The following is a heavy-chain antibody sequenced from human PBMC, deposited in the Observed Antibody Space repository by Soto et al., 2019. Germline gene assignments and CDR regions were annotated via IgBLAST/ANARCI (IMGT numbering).Heavy chain of an antibody. CDR1: GGSISSGDYY. V-gene: IGHV4-31*03. J-gene: IGHJ5*02. D-gene: IGHD3-3*01. CDR3: ARWWSGSRQGFDP. Sequence: QVQLQESGPGLVKPSQTLSLTCTVSGGSISSGDYYWSWIRQHPGKGLEWIGYIYYSGSTYYNPSLESRVTXAXDXXKTQFSLKLRSVTAGDTAVYYCARWWSGSRQGFDPWGQGTLVTVSS. CDR2: IYYSGST.